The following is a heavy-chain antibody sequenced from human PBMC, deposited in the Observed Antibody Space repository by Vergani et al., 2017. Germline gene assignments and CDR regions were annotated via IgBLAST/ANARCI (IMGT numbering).Heavy chain of an antibody. CDR1: EYSFGNHW. J-gene: IGHJ4*02. Sequence: EVELVQSGPEMRKPGESVKISCKGSEYSFGNHWIGWVRQMPGKGLEWMGIIYPADSDTRYSPSFQGQVTISADKSISTAFLQWDSLKASDTALYYCARHTTYTDSWGQGTLVTVS. V-gene: IGHV5-51*01. D-gene: IGHD1-1*01. CDR2: IYPADSDT. CDR3: ARHTTYTDS.